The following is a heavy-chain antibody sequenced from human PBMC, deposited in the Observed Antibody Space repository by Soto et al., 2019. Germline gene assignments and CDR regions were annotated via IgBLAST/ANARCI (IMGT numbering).Heavy chain of an antibody. CDR1: GYTFTSYG. D-gene: IGHD1-26*01. V-gene: IGHV1-18*01. Sequence: ASVKVSCKASGYTFTSYGISWVRQAPGQGLEWMGWISAYNGNTNYAQKLQGRVTMTTDTSTSTAYMELRSLRSDDTAVYYCARGGVGGRAWDYYYYYGMDVWGQGTTVTVSS. CDR3: ARGGVGGRAWDYYYYYGMDV. CDR2: ISAYNGNT. J-gene: IGHJ6*02.